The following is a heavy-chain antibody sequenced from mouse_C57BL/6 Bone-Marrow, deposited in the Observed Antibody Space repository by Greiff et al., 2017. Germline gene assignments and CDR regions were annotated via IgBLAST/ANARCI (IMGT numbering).Heavy chain of an antibody. CDR3: ARKRMVTTGFAY. J-gene: IGHJ3*01. Sequence: VQLKESGPGLVKPSQSLSLTCSVTGYSITSGYYWNWIRQFPGNKLEWMGYISYDGSNNYNPSLKNRISITRDTSKNQFFLKLNSVTTEDTATYYCARKRMVTTGFAYWGQGTLGTVSA. V-gene: IGHV3-6*01. CDR2: ISYDGSN. CDR1: GYSITSGYY. D-gene: IGHD2-2*01.